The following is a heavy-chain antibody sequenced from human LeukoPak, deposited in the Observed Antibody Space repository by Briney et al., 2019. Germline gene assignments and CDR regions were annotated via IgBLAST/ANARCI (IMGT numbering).Heavy chain of an antibody. J-gene: IGHJ6*03. CDR3: ARRWNYGRNYYIDV. V-gene: IGHV4-34*01. CDR2: INDNGRA. Sequence: PSETLSLTCAVYGGSFSNYYWNWIRQPPGKGLEWLGEINDNGRANYNPSLMSRVTVSVDTSKNQFSLRLTSVTATDTAVYYCARRWNYGRNYYIDVWGKGTTVSVSS. CDR1: GGSFSNYY. D-gene: IGHD1-7*01.